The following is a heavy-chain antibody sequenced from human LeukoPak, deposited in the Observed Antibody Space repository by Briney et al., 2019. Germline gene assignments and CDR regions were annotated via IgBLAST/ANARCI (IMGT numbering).Heavy chain of an antibody. CDR2: MNPNSGNT. D-gene: IGHD3-9*01. CDR3: ARGSRCDILTGHKHPNYYYYYMDV. CDR1: GYTFTSYD. J-gene: IGHJ6*03. V-gene: IGHV1-8*01. Sequence: ASVKVSCKASGYTFTSYDINWVRQATGQGLEWMGWMNPNSGNTGYAQKFQGRVTMTRNTSISTAYMELSSLRSEDTAVYYCARGSRCDILTGHKHPNYYYYYMDVWGKGTTVTISS.